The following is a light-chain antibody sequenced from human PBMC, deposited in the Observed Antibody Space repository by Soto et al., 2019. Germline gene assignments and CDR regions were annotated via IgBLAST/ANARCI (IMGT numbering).Light chain of an antibody. CDR2: GAS. J-gene: IGKJ4*01. CDR1: QSVTNK. CDR3: QQYHGWPLT. V-gene: IGKV3-15*01. Sequence: EVVMTQSPATLSVSPGESATLSCWASQSVTNKLAWYQQTPGQAPRLLIYGASTRATTTPARFSGSGSGTDFTLTTSSLQPEDLGVYYCQQYHGWPLTFGGGTKVEI.